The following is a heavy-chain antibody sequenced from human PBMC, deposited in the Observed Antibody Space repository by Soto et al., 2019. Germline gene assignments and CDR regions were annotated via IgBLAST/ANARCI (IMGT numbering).Heavy chain of an antibody. CDR3: AKDWQLGPRAFDY. CDR1: GFTFSSYA. J-gene: IGHJ4*02. Sequence: EVQLLESGGGLVQPGGSLRLSCAASGFTFSSYAMSWVRQAPGKGLEWVSAISGSGGSTYYADSVKARFTISRDNSKNTLYLQMNSLRAEDTAVYYCAKDWQLGPRAFDYWGQGTLVTVSS. D-gene: IGHD6-13*01. CDR2: ISGSGGST. V-gene: IGHV3-23*01.